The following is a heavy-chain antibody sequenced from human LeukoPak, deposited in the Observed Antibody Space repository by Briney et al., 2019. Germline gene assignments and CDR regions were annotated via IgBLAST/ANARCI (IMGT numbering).Heavy chain of an antibody. CDR3: ARGRSEGAAAAAH. J-gene: IGHJ4*02. V-gene: IGHV4-34*01. Sequence: SETLSLTCAVYGGSFSGYYWTWIRQPPGKGLEWIGEIDHSGNTNYKPSLKSRVTISVDTSKNQFSLKLNSVTAADTAVYYCARGRSEGAAAAAHWGQGTLVTVSS. CDR2: IDHSGNT. CDR1: GGSFSGYY. D-gene: IGHD6-13*01.